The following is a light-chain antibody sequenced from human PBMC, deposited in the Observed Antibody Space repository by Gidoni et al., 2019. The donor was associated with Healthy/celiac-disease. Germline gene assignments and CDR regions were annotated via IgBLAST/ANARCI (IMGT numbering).Light chain of an antibody. CDR1: QGISSY. Sequence: AIRMTHSPSSFSASTGDRVTITCRASQGISSYLAWYQQKPGKAPKLLIYAASTLQSGVPSRFSGSGSGTDFTLTISSLQSEDFATYYCQQYYSYPLAFGPGTKVDIK. CDR3: QQYYSYPLA. CDR2: AAS. V-gene: IGKV1-8*01. J-gene: IGKJ3*01.